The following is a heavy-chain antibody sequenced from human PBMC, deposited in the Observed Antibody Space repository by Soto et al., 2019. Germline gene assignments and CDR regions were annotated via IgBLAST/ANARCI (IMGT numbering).Heavy chain of an antibody. D-gene: IGHD1-1*01. CDR1: GFRFSTYA. Sequence: SLRLSCAASGFRFSTYAMSWVRQAPGKGLEWVSSISSSGGTTNYADSVKGRFTISRDNSKNTLYLQMNSLRAEDTALYYCAKPRDGTVDYFDYWGQGTPVTVSS. J-gene: IGHJ4*02. CDR3: AKPRDGTVDYFDY. CDR2: ISSSGGTT. V-gene: IGHV3-23*01.